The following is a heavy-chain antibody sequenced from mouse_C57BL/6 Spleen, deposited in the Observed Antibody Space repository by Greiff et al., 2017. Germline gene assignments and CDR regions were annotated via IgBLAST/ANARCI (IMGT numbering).Heavy chain of an antibody. Sequence: EVQLQQSGAELVRPGASVKLSCTASGFNIKDDYMHWVKQRPEQGLEWIGWIDPENGDTEYASKFQGKATITADTSSNTAYLQLSSLTSEDTAVYYCTTPDGYYVKGTWFAYWGQGTLVTVSA. CDR2: IDPENGDT. J-gene: IGHJ3*01. CDR1: GFNIKDDY. CDR3: TTPDGYYVKGTWFAY. D-gene: IGHD2-3*01. V-gene: IGHV14-4*01.